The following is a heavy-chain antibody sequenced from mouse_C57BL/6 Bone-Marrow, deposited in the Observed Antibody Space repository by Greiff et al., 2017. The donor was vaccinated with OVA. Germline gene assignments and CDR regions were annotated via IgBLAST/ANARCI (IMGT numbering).Heavy chain of an antibody. CDR1: GYTFTSYW. Sequence: VQLQQPGAELVQPGASVKLSCKASGYTFTSYWMHWVKQRPGPGLEWIGMIHPNSGSTNYNEKFNSTATLTVDQSSSTAYRQLSSLTSEDTAVFYCARFVYDGVDYWGQGTTLTVSS. V-gene: IGHV1-64*01. D-gene: IGHD1-2*01. CDR3: ARFVYDGVDY. J-gene: IGHJ2*01. CDR2: IHPNSGST.